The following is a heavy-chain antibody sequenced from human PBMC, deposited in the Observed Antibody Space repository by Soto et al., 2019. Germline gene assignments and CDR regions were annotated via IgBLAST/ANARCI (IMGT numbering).Heavy chain of an antibody. CDR1: GGSISSGGYS. CDR2: IYHSGST. Sequence: PSETLSLTCAVSGGSISSGGYSWSWIRQPPGKGLERIGYIYHSGSTYYNPSLKSRVTISVDRSKNQFSLKLSSVTAADTAVYYCXRYEYSSSPSRSDAFDIWGQGTMVTVSS. J-gene: IGHJ3*02. D-gene: IGHD6-6*01. V-gene: IGHV4-30-2*01. CDR3: XRYEYSSSPSRSDAFDI.